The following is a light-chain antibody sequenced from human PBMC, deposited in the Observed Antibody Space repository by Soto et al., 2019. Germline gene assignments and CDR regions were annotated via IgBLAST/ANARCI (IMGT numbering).Light chain of an antibody. J-gene: IGKJ1*01. V-gene: IGKV3-20*01. CDR1: QSVSSSY. Sequence: EIALTQSPGTLSLSPGERATISWRASQSVSSSYLAWYQQKPGQAPRLLIYGASSRATGIPDRFSGSGSGTDFTLTISRLEPEDFAVYYCQQYGSSPWTFGQGTKVDI. CDR3: QQYGSSPWT. CDR2: GAS.